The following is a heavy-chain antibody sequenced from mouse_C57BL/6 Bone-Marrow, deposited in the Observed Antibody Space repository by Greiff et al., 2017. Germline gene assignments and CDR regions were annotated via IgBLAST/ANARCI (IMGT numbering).Heavy chain of an antibody. V-gene: IGHV5-4*03. CDR3: ASTVVDTGYFDV. Sequence: DVMLVESGGGLVKPGGSLKLSCAASGFTFSSYAMSWVRQTPEKRLEWVATISDGGSYTYYPENVKGRFTISRDNAKNNLYLQMSHLKSEDTAMYYCASTVVDTGYFDVWGTGTTVTVSS. CDR2: ISDGGSYT. D-gene: IGHD1-1*01. J-gene: IGHJ1*03. CDR1: GFTFSSYA.